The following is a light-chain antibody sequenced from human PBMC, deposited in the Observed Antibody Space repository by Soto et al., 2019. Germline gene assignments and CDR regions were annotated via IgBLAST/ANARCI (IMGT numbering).Light chain of an antibody. CDR1: QDVSRS. V-gene: IGKV1-9*01. Sequence: IQLTQSPSFLSASVGDRVTIACRASQDVSRSVGWYQQKPGTAPKLLISAASTLNSGVPSRFSGSGSGTDFTLTISSLQPEDFATYYCQQLWTYPLTFGGGTKVEI. J-gene: IGKJ4*01. CDR3: QQLWTYPLT. CDR2: AAS.